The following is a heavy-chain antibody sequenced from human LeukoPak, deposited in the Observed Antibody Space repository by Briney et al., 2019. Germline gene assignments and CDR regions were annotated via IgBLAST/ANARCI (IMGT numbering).Heavy chain of an antibody. Sequence: GASVKVSCKVSGYTLTELSMHWVRQAPGKGLEWMGGFDPEDGETIYAQKFQGRVTMTEDTSTDTAYMELSSLRSEDTAVYYCATGSPTNIVVVPAAARGKANYYYYGMDVWGQGTTVTVSS. CDR3: ATGSPTNIVVVPAAARGKANYYYYGMDV. J-gene: IGHJ6*02. D-gene: IGHD2-2*01. CDR2: FDPEDGET. V-gene: IGHV1-24*01. CDR1: GYTLTELS.